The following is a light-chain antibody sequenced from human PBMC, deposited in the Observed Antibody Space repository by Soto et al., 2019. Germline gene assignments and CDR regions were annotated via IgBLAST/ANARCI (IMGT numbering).Light chain of an antibody. V-gene: IGLV2-11*01. CDR3: CSYAGSYTLVV. Sequence: QSALTQPRSVSGSPGQAVTISCTGTSSDVGGSKYVSWYQQHPGKAPKLMIYDVTKRPSGVPDRFSGSKSGNTASLTISGLQAEDETDYYCCSYAGSYTLVVCGGGTKLTV. CDR2: DVT. J-gene: IGLJ2*01. CDR1: SSDVGGSKY.